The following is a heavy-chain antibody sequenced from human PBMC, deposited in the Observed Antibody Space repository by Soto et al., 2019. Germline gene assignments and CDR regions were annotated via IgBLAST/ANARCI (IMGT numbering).Heavy chain of an antibody. Sequence: GGSLRLSCAASGFTFDDYAMHWVRQAPGKGLEWVSGISWNSGSIGYADSVKGRFTISRDNAKNSLYLQMNSLRAEDTALYYCAKDPVAGTGYWGQGTLVTVS. CDR3: AKDPVAGTGY. V-gene: IGHV3-9*01. D-gene: IGHD6-19*01. CDR1: GFTFDDYA. CDR2: ISWNSGSI. J-gene: IGHJ4*02.